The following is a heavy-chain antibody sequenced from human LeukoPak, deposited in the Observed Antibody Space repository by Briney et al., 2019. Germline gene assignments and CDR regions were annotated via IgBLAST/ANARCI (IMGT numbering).Heavy chain of an antibody. CDR1: GFTFSHYW. D-gene: IGHD7-27*01. V-gene: IGHV3-7*01. CDR3: AREGTLRAHWDPFDY. CDR2: IKTDGSEI. J-gene: IGHJ4*02. Sequence: GGSLRLSCAASGFTFSHYWMSWVRQAPGKGLELVATIKTDGSEIYYVDSVKGRFTISRDNARNSVYLQMNSLRGEDTAVYYCAREGTLRAHWDPFDYWGQGTLVTVSS.